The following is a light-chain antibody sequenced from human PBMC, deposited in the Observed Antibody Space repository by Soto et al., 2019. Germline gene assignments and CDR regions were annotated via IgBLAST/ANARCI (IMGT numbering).Light chain of an antibody. V-gene: IGKV1-5*03. CDR2: KAS. Sequence: DIQMTQSPSTLSASVGDRVTITCRASQNIRSWLAWYQQKPGKAPKLLIYKASSLESGVPSRFSGSGSGTEFTLTISSRQPDDFATYYCQQYASYWTFGQGTKVEIK. J-gene: IGKJ1*01. CDR1: QNIRSW. CDR3: QQYASYWT.